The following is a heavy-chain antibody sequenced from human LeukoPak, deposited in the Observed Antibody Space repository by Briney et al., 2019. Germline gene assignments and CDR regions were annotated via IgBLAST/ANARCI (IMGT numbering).Heavy chain of an antibody. V-gene: IGHV3-23*01. D-gene: IGHD3-22*01. CDR2: ISGSGGST. J-gene: IGHJ3*02. CDR3: AKDRAQYYYDSSGPSFDI. CDR1: GFTFSSYA. Sequence: GGSLRLSCAASGFTFSSYAISWVRQAPGKGLEWVSAISGSGGSTYYADSVKGRFTISRDNSKNTLYLQMNSLRPEDTAVYYCAKDRAQYYYDSSGPSFDIWGQGTMVTVSS.